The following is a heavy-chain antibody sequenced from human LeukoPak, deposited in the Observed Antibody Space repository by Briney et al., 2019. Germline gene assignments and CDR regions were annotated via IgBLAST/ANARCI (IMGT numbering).Heavy chain of an antibody. V-gene: IGHV4-61*01. Sequence: SETLSLTCTVSGGSISSGSYYWSWIRQPPGKGLEWIGYVYYSGKTNYNPSLKSRVSISVDTPKNQFSLNLNSVTAADTAVYYCARQFGDSYGFDYWGQGILVTVSS. D-gene: IGHD5-18*01. CDR2: VYYSGKT. J-gene: IGHJ4*02. CDR3: ARQFGDSYGFDY. CDR1: GGSISSGSYY.